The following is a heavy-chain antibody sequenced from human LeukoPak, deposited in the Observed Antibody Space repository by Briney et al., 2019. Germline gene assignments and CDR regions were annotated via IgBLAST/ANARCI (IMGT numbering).Heavy chain of an antibody. CDR2: ISSSSSYI. D-gene: IGHD3-3*01. Sequence: GGSLRLSCAASGFTFSSYGMNWVRQAPGKGLEWVSSISSSSSYIYYADSVKGRFTISRDNAENSLYLQMNSLRAEDTAVYYCARKVLRFLEWFTDYWGQGTLVTVSS. CDR3: ARKVLRFLEWFTDY. V-gene: IGHV3-21*01. J-gene: IGHJ4*02. CDR1: GFTFSSYG.